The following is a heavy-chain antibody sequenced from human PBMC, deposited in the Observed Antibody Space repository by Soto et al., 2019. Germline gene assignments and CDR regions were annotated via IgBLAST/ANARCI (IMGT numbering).Heavy chain of an antibody. Sequence: PGGYLRLSCAASGFTFISYAMTWVRQAPGKWLEWVSFISGSGGSTYYADSVKGRFTISRDNTRNTFYLQMNSLRAEDTDVYYCAKDRAPRYGMDVWGQGTTVT. CDR1: GFTFISYA. CDR2: ISGSGGST. J-gene: IGHJ6*02. D-gene: IGHD3-10*01. V-gene: IGHV3-23*01. CDR3: AKDRAPRYGMDV.